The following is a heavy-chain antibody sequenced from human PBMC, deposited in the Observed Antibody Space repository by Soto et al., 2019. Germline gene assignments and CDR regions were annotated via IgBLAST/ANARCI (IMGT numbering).Heavy chain of an antibody. CDR2: ISGSGGST. CDR3: AKGSSRAVVYASYFDY. Sequence: GASVRLSCAASGFTFSSYAMSWVRQAPGKGLEWVSAISGSGGSTYYADSVKGRFTISRDNSKNTLYLQMNSLRAEDTAVYYCAKGSSRAVVYASYFDYWGQGTLVTVSS. J-gene: IGHJ4*02. V-gene: IGHV3-23*01. D-gene: IGHD2-8*02. CDR1: GFTFSSYA.